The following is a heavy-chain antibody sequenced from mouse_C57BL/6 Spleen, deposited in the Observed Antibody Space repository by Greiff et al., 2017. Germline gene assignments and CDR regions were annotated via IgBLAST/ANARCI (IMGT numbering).Heavy chain of an antibody. V-gene: IGHV1-80*01. J-gene: IGHJ4*01. CDR3: ARSSFSYYRPSYAMDY. CDR1: GYAFSSYW. Sequence: SGASVMISCKASGYAFSSYWMNWVKQRPGKGLEWIGQIYPGDGDTNYNGTFKGKATLTADQSSSTTYMQLISLASEDSAVYFCARSSFSYYRPSYAMDYWGQGTSVTVSS. CDR2: IYPGDGDT. D-gene: IGHD2-12*01.